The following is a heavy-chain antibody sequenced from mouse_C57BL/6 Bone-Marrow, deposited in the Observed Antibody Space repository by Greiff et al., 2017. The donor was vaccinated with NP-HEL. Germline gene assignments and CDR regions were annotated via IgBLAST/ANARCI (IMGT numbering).Heavy chain of an antibody. V-gene: IGHV1-69*01. Sequence: VQLQQPGAELVMPGASVKLSCKASGYTFTSYWMHWVKQRPGQGLEWIGEIDPSDSYTNYNQKFKGKSTFTVDKSSSTAYMQLSNLTSKHSAVYYCARHDSNCAPAWFAFWGKGTLVTVSA. CDR1: GYTFTSYW. J-gene: IGHJ3*01. CDR3: ARHDSNCAPAWFAF. D-gene: IGHD2-5*01. CDR2: IDPSDSYT.